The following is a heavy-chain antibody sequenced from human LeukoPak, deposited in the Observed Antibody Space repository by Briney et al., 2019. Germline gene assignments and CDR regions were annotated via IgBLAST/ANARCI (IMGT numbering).Heavy chain of an antibody. CDR3: ARGIDLMRWSALFDL. J-gene: IGHJ2*01. Sequence: ASVNASCTASGYTFTSYDINWVRQAAGQGLEWMGWMNPNSGNTGYAQKFQGRVTITRNTSISTAYMELSSLRSEDTAVYYCARGIDLMRWSALFDLWGRGTLVTVSS. D-gene: IGHD3-3*01. CDR2: MNPNSGNT. CDR1: GYTFTSYD. V-gene: IGHV1-8*03.